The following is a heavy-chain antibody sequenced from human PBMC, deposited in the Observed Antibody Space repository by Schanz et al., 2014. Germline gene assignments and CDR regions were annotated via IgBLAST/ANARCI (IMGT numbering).Heavy chain of an antibody. CDR1: GFVFGDYY. CDR2: ISDSGTYT. J-gene: IGHJ5*02. V-gene: IGHV3-11*06. CDR3: ARAGYDADNWFDP. Sequence: QVQVVQSGGGLVKPGGSLRLSCAASGFVFGDYYMTWIRQAPGKGLEWLSYISDSGTYTNYADSVKGRFTISRDNAKNSLYLEMNSLRAEDTALYYCARAGYDADNWFDPWGQGTLVTVSS. D-gene: IGHD2-2*01.